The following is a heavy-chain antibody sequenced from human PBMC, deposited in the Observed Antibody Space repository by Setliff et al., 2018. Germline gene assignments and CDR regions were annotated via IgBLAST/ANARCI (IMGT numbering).Heavy chain of an antibody. CDR3: PSGPFDGFDY. CDR2: ISVYNGKT. Sequence: ASVKVSCKASGYTFTWYGFRWVRQAPGQGLEWMGWISVYNGKTKYAHKFQGRVTMTTDTSTSTAYLEVRSIRSDDTAVYNCPSGPFDGFDYWGQGTLVTVPS. CDR1: GYTFTWYG. V-gene: IGHV1-18*01. J-gene: IGHJ4*02. D-gene: IGHD3-10*01.